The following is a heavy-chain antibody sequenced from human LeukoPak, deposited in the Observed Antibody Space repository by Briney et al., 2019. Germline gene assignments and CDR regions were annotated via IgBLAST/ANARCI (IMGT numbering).Heavy chain of an antibody. CDR1: GFTFSSYS. D-gene: IGHD6-13*01. Sequence: GGSLRLSCAASGFTFSSYSMNWVRQAPGKGLEWVSSISSSSSYIYCADSVKGRFTISRDNAKNSLYLQMNSLRAEDTAVYYCARDGYSNSYSSSQHDYWGQGTLVTVSS. CDR2: ISSSSSYI. J-gene: IGHJ4*02. V-gene: IGHV3-21*01. CDR3: ARDGYSNSYSSSQHDY.